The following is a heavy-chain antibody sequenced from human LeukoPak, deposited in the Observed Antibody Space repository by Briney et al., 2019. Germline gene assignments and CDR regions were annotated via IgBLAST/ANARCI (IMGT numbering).Heavy chain of an antibody. J-gene: IGHJ4*02. D-gene: IGHD7-27*01. V-gene: IGHV3-23*01. CDR1: GFTFSSYA. Sequence: GGSLRLSCAASGFTFSSYAMSWVRQAPGKGLEWVSGISGSGGSTYYADSVKGRFTISRDNSKNTLFLQMNSLRAEDTAVYYCAKDLAGGKPYYFDYWGQGTLVAVSS. CDR3: AKDLAGGKPYYFDY. CDR2: ISGSGGST.